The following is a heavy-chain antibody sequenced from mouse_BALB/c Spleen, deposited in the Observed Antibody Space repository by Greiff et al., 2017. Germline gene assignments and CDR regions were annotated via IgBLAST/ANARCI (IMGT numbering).Heavy chain of an antibody. CDR3: ARRYDAFFDY. D-gene: IGHD2-14*01. V-gene: IGHV3-2*02. CDR2: ISYSGST. J-gene: IGHJ2*01. CDR1: GYSITSDYA. Sequence: EVQLQQSGPGLVKPSQSLSLTCTVTGYSITSDYAWNWIRQFPGNKLEWMGYISYSGSTSYNPSLKSRISITRDTSKNQFFLQLNSVTTEDTATYYCARRYDAFFDYWGQGTTLTVSS.